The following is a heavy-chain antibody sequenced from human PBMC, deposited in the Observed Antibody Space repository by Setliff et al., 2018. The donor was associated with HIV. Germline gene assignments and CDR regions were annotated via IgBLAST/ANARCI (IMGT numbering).Heavy chain of an antibody. V-gene: IGHV5-51*01. CDR3: ARHGGYNPLDY. CDR1: GYSSTNYW. Sequence: GESLKISCKGFGYSSTNYWIGWVRQVPGKGLEWMGIIYPGDSDTKYSPSFQGQVTISADKSISTAYLQWSSLKASDTAMYYCARHGGYNPLDYWGQGTLVTVPS. D-gene: IGHD5-12*01. J-gene: IGHJ4*02. CDR2: IYPGDSDT.